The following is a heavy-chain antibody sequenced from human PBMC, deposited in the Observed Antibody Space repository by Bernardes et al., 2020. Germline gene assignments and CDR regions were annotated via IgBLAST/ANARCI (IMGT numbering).Heavy chain of an antibody. Sequence: GGSLRLSCAASGFTFTSYWMHWVRQAPGKGLVWVSRIDSYGSSTNYADSVKGRFTISRDNAKNTLYLEMNSLRTEDTAVYYCARRAGFSSRATSSIFDYWGQGTLVTVSS. CDR2: IDSYGSST. V-gene: IGHV3-74*01. D-gene: IGHD2-2*01. CDR3: ARRAGFSSRATSSIFDY. CDR1: GFTFTSYW. J-gene: IGHJ4*02.